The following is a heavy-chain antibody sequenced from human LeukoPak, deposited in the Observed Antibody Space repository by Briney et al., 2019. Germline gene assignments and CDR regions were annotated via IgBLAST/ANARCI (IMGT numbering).Heavy chain of an antibody. J-gene: IGHJ4*02. V-gene: IGHV1-18*01. CDR3: ARLSYDSSGYYSPADY. Sequence: ASVKVSCKASGYTFTSYGISWVRQAPGQGLEWMGWISAYNGNTNYAQKLQGRVTMTTDTSTSTAYMELRSLRSDDTAVYYCARLSYDSSGYYSPADYWGQGTLVTVSS. D-gene: IGHD3-22*01. CDR1: GYTFTSYG. CDR2: ISAYNGNT.